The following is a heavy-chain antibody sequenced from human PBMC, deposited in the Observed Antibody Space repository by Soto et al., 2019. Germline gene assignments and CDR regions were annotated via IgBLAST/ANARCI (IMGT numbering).Heavy chain of an antibody. CDR2: IYHSGNT. V-gene: IGHV4-30-2*01. J-gene: IGHJ4*02. CDR3: AREETGTLDY. D-gene: IGHD1-7*01. Sequence: SDTLSLTCAVAGGSIGSVGYSWTWIRQPPGKGLEWLGNIYHSGNTYYNPSLKSRVTISVDRSKNQFSLNLNSVTAADTAVYYCAREETGTLDYWGQGALVTVSS. CDR1: GGSIGSVGYS.